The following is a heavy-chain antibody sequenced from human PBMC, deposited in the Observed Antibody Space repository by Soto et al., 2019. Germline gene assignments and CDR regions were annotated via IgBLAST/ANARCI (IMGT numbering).Heavy chain of an antibody. Sequence: PSETLSLTCTVSGGSISSGDYYWSWIRQPPGKGLEWIGYIYYSGSTYYNPSLKSRVTISVDTSKNQFPLKLSSVTAADTAVYYWARVSGFWSGYPFRHWFAPWGQGTLFTVS. CDR1: GGSISSGDYY. D-gene: IGHD3-3*01. V-gene: IGHV4-30-4*01. CDR2: IYYSGST. J-gene: IGHJ5*02. CDR3: ARVSGFWSGYPFRHWFAP.